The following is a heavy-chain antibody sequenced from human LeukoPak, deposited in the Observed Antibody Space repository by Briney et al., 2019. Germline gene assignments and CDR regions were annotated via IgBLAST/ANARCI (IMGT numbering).Heavy chain of an antibody. D-gene: IGHD3-22*01. Sequence: SETLSLTCAVYGGSFSGYYWSWIRQPPGKRLEWIGEINHSGSTNYNPSLKSRVTISVDTSKNQFSLKLSSVTAADTAVYYCARRTQYYYDSSGYSYYFDYWGQGTLVTVSS. CDR3: ARRTQYYYDSSGYSYYFDY. CDR1: GGSFSGYY. V-gene: IGHV4-34*01. J-gene: IGHJ4*02. CDR2: INHSGST.